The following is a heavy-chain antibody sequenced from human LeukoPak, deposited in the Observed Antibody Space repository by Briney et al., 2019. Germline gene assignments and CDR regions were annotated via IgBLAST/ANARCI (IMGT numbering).Heavy chain of an antibody. CDR2: IDANNGDT. D-gene: IGHD4-11*01. CDR1: GYTFRGNY. Sequence: ASVKVSCKASGYTFRGNYIHWLRQAPGQGLEWMGWIDANNGDTKSAQKFQGRVTMSRDTSISTAYMALSSLSPDDAAVYYCARDPSSVTLYFFDYWGKGTLVTVSS. V-gene: IGHV1-2*02. CDR3: ARDPSSVTLYFFDY. J-gene: IGHJ4*02.